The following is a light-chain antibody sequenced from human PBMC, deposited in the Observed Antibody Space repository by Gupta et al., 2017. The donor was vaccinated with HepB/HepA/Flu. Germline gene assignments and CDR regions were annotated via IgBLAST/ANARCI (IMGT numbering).Light chain of an antibody. J-gene: IGKJ1*01. CDR3: QQYNNGPGT. V-gene: IGKV3-15*01. Sequence: GMTPSPGTLSVSPGESATLSCRACQPVNTNLAWYQQKPGQAPRLLIHRVSNRATDIQDRFSGSGSETEFPLTISSLQSEDFALYYCQQYNNGPGTFGQGTKVEI. CDR2: RVS. CDR1: QPVNTN.